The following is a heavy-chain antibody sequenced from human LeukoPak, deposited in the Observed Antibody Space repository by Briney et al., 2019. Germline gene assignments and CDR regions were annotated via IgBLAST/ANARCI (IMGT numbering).Heavy chain of an antibody. Sequence: PGGSLRLSCAASGFIFSNPWMSWVRQAPGKGLEWVGRIKSKAAGGTADYAAPVKGRFTISRDDSKNMLYLQMNSLKTEDTAVYYCAKDKSGYYHYWGQGTLVTVSS. CDR1: GFIFSNPW. V-gene: IGHV3-15*01. J-gene: IGHJ4*02. CDR3: AKDKSGYYHY. D-gene: IGHD3-22*01. CDR2: IKSKAAGGTA.